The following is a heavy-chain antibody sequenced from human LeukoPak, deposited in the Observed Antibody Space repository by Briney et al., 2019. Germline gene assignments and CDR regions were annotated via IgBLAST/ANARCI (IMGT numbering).Heavy chain of an antibody. D-gene: IGHD3-9*01. V-gene: IGHV5-51*01. Sequence: AVESLKISCKGSGYSFTSYWIGWVRQMPEKVLEWMGIIYPGDSDTRYGPSFQGQVTISADKSISTAYLQWSSLKASDTAMYYCARQFPCMKPTTIFGYWFDPWGQGTLVTVSS. J-gene: IGHJ5*02. CDR3: ARQFPCMKPTTIFGYWFDP. CDR1: GYSFTSYW. CDR2: IYPGDSDT.